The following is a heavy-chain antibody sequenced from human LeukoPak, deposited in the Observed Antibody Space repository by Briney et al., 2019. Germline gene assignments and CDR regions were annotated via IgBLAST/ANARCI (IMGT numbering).Heavy chain of an antibody. V-gene: IGHV1-18*04. J-gene: IGHJ4*02. CDR2: ISAYNGYT. Sequence: GASVKVSCKASGYTFTSYGISWVRQAPGQGLEWMGWISAYNGYTNYAQKLQGRVTMTTDTSTSTAYMELRSLRSDDTAVYYCARLRDIVVVPAAFLDYWGQGTLVTVSS. CDR3: ARLRDIVVVPAAFLDY. D-gene: IGHD2-2*01. CDR1: GYTFTSYG.